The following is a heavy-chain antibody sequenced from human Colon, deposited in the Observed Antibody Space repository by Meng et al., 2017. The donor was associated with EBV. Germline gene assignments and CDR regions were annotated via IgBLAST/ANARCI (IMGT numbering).Heavy chain of an antibody. D-gene: IGHD3-10*01. Sequence: QLQQSGSELVRPSQTLSLTLAVFGASITSGDYSWTWIRQPPGKGLEWIGYIYHGVNIYYTPSLRSRVTISVDKSRNQFSLKLTSVSAADTAVYYCVRDTRRGGGWFDPWGQGTLVTVSS. CDR2: IYHGVNI. CDR1: GASITSGDYS. CDR3: VRDTRRGGGWFDP. J-gene: IGHJ5*02. V-gene: IGHV4-30-2*01.